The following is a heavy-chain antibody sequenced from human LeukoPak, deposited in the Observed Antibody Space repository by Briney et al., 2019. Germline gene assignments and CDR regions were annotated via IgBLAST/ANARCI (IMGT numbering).Heavy chain of an antibody. Sequence: GGSLRLSCAASGFIFSSHGMNWVRQAPGKGLEWVSSISSSSSYIYYADSVKGRFTISRDNAKNSLYLQMNSLRAEDTAVYYRARVYYYDSSGPLDYWGQGTLVTVSS. J-gene: IGHJ4*02. CDR2: ISSSSSYI. CDR1: GFIFSSHG. CDR3: ARVYYYDSSGPLDY. V-gene: IGHV3-21*01. D-gene: IGHD3-22*01.